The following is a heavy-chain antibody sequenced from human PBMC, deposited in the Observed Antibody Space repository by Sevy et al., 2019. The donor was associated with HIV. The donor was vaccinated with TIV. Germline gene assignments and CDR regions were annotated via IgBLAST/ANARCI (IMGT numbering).Heavy chain of an antibody. D-gene: IGHD4-17*01. CDR2: IKQDGSEQ. Sequence: ESLKISCSASGFAFSAYWMVWVRQGPGKGLEWVANIKQDGSEQNYVDSVEGRFTISRDNGKNLLYLQMNDLRAEDTAVYFCGGGGGGFYGDYPFDYWGHGTLVTVSS. J-gene: IGHJ4*01. V-gene: IGHV3-7*01. CDR3: GGGGGGFYGDYPFDY. CDR1: GFAFSAYW.